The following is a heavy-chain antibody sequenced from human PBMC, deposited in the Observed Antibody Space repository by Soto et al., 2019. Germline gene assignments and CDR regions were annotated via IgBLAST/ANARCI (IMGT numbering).Heavy chain of an antibody. CDR1: GGSSSTVNSF. J-gene: IGHJ4*02. Sequence: SQLRSVTRSVVGGSSSTVNSFRNLIRQPPDKGLEWIGHIYNGGSTYNNPSLKSRVTISVDTSKNQFSLNLSPVSAADTAVYYCTRGPSGDKVDYWGQGTLVTVSS. CDR2: IYNGGST. D-gene: IGHD7-27*01. V-gene: IGHV4-30-4*01. CDR3: TRGPSGDKVDY.